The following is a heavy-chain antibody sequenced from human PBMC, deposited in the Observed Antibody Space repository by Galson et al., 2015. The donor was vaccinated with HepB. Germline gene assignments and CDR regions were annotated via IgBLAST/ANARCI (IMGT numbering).Heavy chain of an antibody. J-gene: IGHJ3*02. V-gene: IGHV3-11*01. CDR2: ISSSGSTI. Sequence: SLRLSCAASGFTFSDYYMSWIRQAPGKGLEWVSYISSSGSTIYYADSVKGRFTISRDNAKNSLYLQMNSLRAEDTAVYYCAREKGKLGPQRSNAFDIWGQGTMVTVSS. CDR1: GFTFSDYY. D-gene: IGHD7-27*01. CDR3: AREKGKLGPQRSNAFDI.